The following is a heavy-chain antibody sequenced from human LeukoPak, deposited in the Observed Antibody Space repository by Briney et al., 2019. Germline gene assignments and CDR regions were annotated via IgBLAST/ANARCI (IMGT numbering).Heavy chain of an antibody. V-gene: IGHV3-11*01. D-gene: IGHD1-7*01. CDR1: GFTFSDYY. J-gene: IGHJ6*03. CDR2: ISSTGATI. CDR3: ARGMKLRNYYYYYYYMDV. Sequence: GGSLRLSCAASGFTFSDYYMSWIRQAPGKGLEWVSYISSTGATIYYADSLKGRFTISRDSTKNSLYLQMNSLRAEDTAVYYCARGMKLRNYYYYYYYMDVWGKGATVTVSS.